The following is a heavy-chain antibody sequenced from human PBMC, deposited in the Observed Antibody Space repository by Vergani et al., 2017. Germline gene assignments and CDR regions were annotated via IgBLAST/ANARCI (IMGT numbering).Heavy chain of an antibody. D-gene: IGHD3-22*01. CDR2: ISGSGGST. CDR1: GFTFRSYA. V-gene: IGHV3-23*01. Sequence: EVQLLESGGGLVQPGGSLRLSCAASGFTFRSYAMSWVRQAPGKGLEWVSAISGSGGSTYYADSVKGRFTISRDTSKNTLYLQMNSLRAEDTAVYYCCDSSGYYDYDAFDIWGQGTMVTVSS. J-gene: IGHJ3*02. CDR3: CDSSGYYDYDAFDI.